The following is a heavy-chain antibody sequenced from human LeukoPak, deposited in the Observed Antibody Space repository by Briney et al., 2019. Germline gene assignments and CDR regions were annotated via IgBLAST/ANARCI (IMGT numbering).Heavy chain of an antibody. CDR2: IVCSGGST. Sequence: TGGSLRLSCADPRFTFRSYAMSWIRHAPGKGLGWVSAIVCSGGSTYYADSVKGRFTISRDNSKNTLYLQMNSLRAEDTAVYYCAKPKSGSYPGYYFDYWGQGTLVTVSS. CDR1: RFTFRSYA. D-gene: IGHD1-26*01. V-gene: IGHV3-23*01. J-gene: IGHJ4*02. CDR3: AKPKSGSYPGYYFDY.